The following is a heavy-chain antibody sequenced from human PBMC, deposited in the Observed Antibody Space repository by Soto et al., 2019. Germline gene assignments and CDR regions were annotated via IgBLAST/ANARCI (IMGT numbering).Heavy chain of an antibody. D-gene: IGHD3-10*01. J-gene: IGHJ6*02. V-gene: IGHV3-30-3*01. CDR3: ARYGITMVRGVISDYYGMDV. CDR1: GFTFSSYA. CDR2: ISYDGSNK. Sequence: QVQLVESGGGVVQPGRSLRLSCAASGFTFSSYAMHWVRQAPGKGLEWVAVISYDGSNKYYADSVKGRFTISRDNSKNTLYLQMNSLRAEDTAVYYCARYGITMVRGVISDYYGMDVWGQGTTVTVSS.